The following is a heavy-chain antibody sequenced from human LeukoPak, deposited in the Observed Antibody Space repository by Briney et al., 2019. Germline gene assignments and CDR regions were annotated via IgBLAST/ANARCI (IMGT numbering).Heavy chain of an antibody. CDR1: GGFISSYY. V-gene: IGHV4-59*01. Sequence: SETLSLTCTVSGGFISSYYGSWIRQPPGKGLEWIGYIYYSGSTNYNPSLKSRVTISVDTSKNQFSLKLSAVTAADTAVYYCARGLSLYYFDYWGQGTLVTVSS. CDR2: IYYSGST. J-gene: IGHJ4*02. CDR3: ARGLSLYYFDY.